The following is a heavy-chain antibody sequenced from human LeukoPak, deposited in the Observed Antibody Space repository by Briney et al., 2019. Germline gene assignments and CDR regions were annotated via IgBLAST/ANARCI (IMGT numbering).Heavy chain of an antibody. CDR3: ARPTLYCGGDCYPHDAFDV. Sequence: SETLSLTCNVSGGSISSTSYYWGWIRQPPGKGLEWIGSIYHSGSTYYNPSLKSRVTISVDTSKNQFSLKLSSVTAADTAVYYCARPTLYCGGDCYPHDAFDVWGQGTMVTVSS. J-gene: IGHJ3*01. CDR2: IYHSGST. D-gene: IGHD2-21*02. V-gene: IGHV4-39*07. CDR1: GGSISSTSYY.